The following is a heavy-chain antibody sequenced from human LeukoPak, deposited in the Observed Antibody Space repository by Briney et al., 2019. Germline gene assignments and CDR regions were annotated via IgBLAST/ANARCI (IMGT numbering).Heavy chain of an antibody. CDR1: GYTFTSYY. D-gene: IGHD3-16*01. V-gene: IGHV1-46*01. CDR2: INPTGGST. J-gene: IGHJ3*02. Sequence: ASVKVSCKASGYTFTSYYMNWVRQAPGQGLEWMGIINPTGGSTSYAQKSQGRVTMTRDTSTSTVYMELSSLRSEDTAVYYCARGLTFGGVTNDAFDIWGQGTMVTVSS. CDR3: ARGLTFGGVTNDAFDI.